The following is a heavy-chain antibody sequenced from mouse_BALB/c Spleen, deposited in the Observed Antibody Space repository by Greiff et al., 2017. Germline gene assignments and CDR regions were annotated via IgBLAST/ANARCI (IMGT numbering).Heavy chain of an antibody. V-gene: IGHV5-9-3*01. CDR1: GFTFSSYA. J-gene: IGHJ4*01. CDR2: ISSGGSYT. CDR3: ARQGDYGYEGAMDY. Sequence: EVKLVESGGGLVKPGGSLKLSCAASGFTFSSYAMSWVRQTPEKRLEWVATISSGGSYTYYPDSVKGRFTISRDNAKNTLYLQMSSMRSEDAAMYYCARQGDYGYEGAMDYWGQGTSVTVSS. D-gene: IGHD1-2*01.